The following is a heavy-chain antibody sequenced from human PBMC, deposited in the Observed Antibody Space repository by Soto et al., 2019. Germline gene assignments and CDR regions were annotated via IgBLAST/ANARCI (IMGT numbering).Heavy chain of an antibody. CDR3: ARGAVAGWDGNYYYYYMDV. D-gene: IGHD6-19*01. V-gene: IGHV3-23*01. J-gene: IGHJ6*03. CDR2: ISGRGGSK. Sequence: PGKGLDWVSAISGRGGSKTYADSVRGRFTISRDNSKNTLYLQMNSLRAEDTAVYYCARGAVAGWDGNYYYYYMDVWGKGTTVTVSS.